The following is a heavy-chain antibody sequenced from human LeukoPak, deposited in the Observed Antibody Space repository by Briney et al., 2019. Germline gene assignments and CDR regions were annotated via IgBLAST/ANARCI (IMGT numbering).Heavy chain of an antibody. CDR1: GYSFTSYW. CDR3: ARGGDGYNDAFDI. CDR2: IDPSDSYT. V-gene: IGHV5-10-1*01. J-gene: IGHJ3*02. Sequence: GESLKISCKGSGYSFTSYWISWVRQMPGKGLEWMGRIDPSDSYTNYSPSFQGHVTISADKSISTAYLQWSSLKASDTAMYYCARGGDGYNDAFDIWGQGTMVTVSS. D-gene: IGHD5-24*01.